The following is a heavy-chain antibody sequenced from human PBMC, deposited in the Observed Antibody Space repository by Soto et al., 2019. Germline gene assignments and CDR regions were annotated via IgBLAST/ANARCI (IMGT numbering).Heavy chain of an antibody. Sequence: QVQLQESGPGLVKPSETLSLTCAGSGASITHYYWNWIRQSPGKGLEWSVSFSFTGSTVYNPSLGSRGTMSLDTSKNQFSLTLNSVTAADTAVYYCARGGGSPYHNPEFDFWCQGTLVTVSS. CDR2: FSFTGST. V-gene: IGHV4-59*01. J-gene: IGHJ4*02. CDR1: GASITHYY. CDR3: ARGGGSPYHNPEFDF. D-gene: IGHD6-13*01.